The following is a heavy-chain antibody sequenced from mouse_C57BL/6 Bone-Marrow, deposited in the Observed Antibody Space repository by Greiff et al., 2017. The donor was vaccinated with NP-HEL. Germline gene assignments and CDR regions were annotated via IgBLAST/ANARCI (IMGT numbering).Heavy chain of an antibody. CDR1: GYTFTDYN. Sequence: VQLQQSGPELVKPGASVKMSCKASGYTFTDYNMHWVKQSHGKSLEWIGYINPNNGGTSYNQKFKGKATLTVNKSSSTAYMELRSLTSEDSAVYYCASTTVVSYWYFDVWGTGTTVTVSS. V-gene: IGHV1-22*01. CDR3: ASTTVVSYWYFDV. CDR2: INPNNGGT. D-gene: IGHD1-1*01. J-gene: IGHJ1*03.